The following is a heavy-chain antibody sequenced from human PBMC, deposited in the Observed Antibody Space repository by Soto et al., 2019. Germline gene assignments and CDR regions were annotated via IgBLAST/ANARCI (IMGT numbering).Heavy chain of an antibody. D-gene: IGHD2-2*01. CDR2: VLHDGGEA. V-gene: IGHV3-7*01. CDR3: ERGCGRASRPYYMEV. CDR1: GFFFSDHW. J-gene: IGHJ6*03. Sequence: GGSLSLSCAAFGFFFSDHWLSWVRQAPGKGLAWVATVLHDGGEAQHVDSVKGRFPISRDNAKNSLFLQMSSRRVEDTAVYYRERGCGRASRPYYMEVWGKGTTVTVSS.